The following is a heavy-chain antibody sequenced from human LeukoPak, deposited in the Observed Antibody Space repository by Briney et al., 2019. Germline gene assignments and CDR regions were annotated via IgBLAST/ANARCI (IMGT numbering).Heavy chain of an antibody. CDR2: IYSGGST. D-gene: IGHD4-23*01. Sequence: SETLSLTCIASGASINSYYWTWIRQPAGKGLKWIGRIYSGGSTISNPSLNSRVTMSLATSKNQFSLQLTSVTAADTAVYYCATNSGDSWGQGTLVTVSS. CDR3: ATNSGDS. CDR1: GASINSYY. J-gene: IGHJ5*01. V-gene: IGHV4-4*07.